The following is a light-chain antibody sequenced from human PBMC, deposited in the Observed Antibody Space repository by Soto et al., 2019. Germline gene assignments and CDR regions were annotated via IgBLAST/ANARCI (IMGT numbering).Light chain of an antibody. V-gene: IGKV3-11*01. CDR3: QQRSNWPLN. CDR2: DAS. CDR1: QSLSSY. Sequence: EIVLTQSPATLSLSPGERATLSCRASQSLSSYLAWYQQKPGQAPRLLIYDASNRATGIPARFSGSGSGTDFTLTISSLEPEDFAVYYCQQRSNWPLNFGGGTKV. J-gene: IGKJ4*01.